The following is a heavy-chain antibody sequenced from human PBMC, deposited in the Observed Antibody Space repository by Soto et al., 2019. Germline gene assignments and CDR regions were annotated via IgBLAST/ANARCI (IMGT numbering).Heavy chain of an antibody. D-gene: IGHD2-15*01. J-gene: IGHJ5*02. CDR3: ARGPLGYCSGGSCPNWFDP. CDR1: GGSFSGYY. Sequence: SETLSLTCAVYGGSFSGYYWSWIRQPPGKGLEWIGEINHGGSTNYNPSLKSRITISVDTSKNQFSLKLSSVTAADTAVYYCARGPLGYCSGGSCPNWFDPWGQGTLVTVSS. V-gene: IGHV4-34*01. CDR2: INHGGST.